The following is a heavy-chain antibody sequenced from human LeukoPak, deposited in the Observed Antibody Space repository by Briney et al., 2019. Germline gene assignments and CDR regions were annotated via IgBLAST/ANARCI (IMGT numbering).Heavy chain of an antibody. V-gene: IGHV1-18*01. CDR3: ARDISIAAADHYYYYYGMDV. D-gene: IGHD6-13*01. J-gene: IGHJ6*02. CDR2: ISAYNGNT. Sequence: GASVKVSCKASGYTFTSYGISWVRQAPGQGLEWMGWISAYNGNTNYAQKLQGRVTMTTDTSTSTAYMELRSLRSDDTAVYYCARDISIAAADHYYYYYGMDVWGQGTTVTVSS. CDR1: GYTFTSYG.